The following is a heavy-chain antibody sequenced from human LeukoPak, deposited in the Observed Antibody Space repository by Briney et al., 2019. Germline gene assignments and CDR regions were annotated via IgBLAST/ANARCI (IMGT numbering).Heavy chain of an antibody. J-gene: IGHJ4*02. CDR3: ARDVGNFDY. CDR1: GFTFSSYS. CDR2: INSDGIST. Sequence: HPGGSLRLSCAASGFTFSSYSMNWVRQAPGKGLVWVSRINSDGISTGYADSVKGRFTVSRDNAKKTLYLQMNSLRAEDTAVYYCARDVGNFDYWGQGTLVTVSS. V-gene: IGHV3-74*01.